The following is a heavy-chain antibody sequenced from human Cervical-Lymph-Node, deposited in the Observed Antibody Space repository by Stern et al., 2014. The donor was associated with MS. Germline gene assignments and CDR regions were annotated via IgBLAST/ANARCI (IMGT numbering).Heavy chain of an antibody. Sequence: VQLVESGGGVVQPGRSLRLSCAASGFTFSSYGMHWVRQAPGKGLEWVAVISYDGSNKYYADSVKGRFTISRDNSKNMLYLQMNSLRAEDTAVYYCAKEGRFLEWFPYYYGMDVWGQGTTVTVSS. J-gene: IGHJ6*02. CDR3: AKEGRFLEWFPYYYGMDV. D-gene: IGHD3-3*01. CDR2: ISYDGSNK. CDR1: GFTFSSYG. V-gene: IGHV3-30*18.